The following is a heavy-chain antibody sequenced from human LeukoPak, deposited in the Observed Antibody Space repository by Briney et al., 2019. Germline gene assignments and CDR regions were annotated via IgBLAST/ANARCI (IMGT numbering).Heavy chain of an antibody. V-gene: IGHV3-11*01. CDR2: ISSSGSTV. D-gene: IGHD6-19*01. Sequence: GGSLRLSCAASGFTFSDYYMNWIRQVLGRGLEWVSYISSSGSTVSYADSVKGRFTISRDDAKNSLYLQMNSLRAEDTAVHYCARWTVAGPRWFDPWGQGTLVTVSP. CDR1: GFTFSDYY. J-gene: IGHJ5*02. CDR3: ARWTVAGPRWFDP.